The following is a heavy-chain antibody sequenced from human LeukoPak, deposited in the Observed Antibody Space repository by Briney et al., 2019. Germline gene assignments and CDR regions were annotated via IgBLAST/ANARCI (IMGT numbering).Heavy chain of an antibody. J-gene: IGHJ4*02. CDR2: INHSGST. D-gene: IGHD1-26*01. CDR3: ARKDRGSYVFAHRVYYFDY. Sequence: KTSETLSLTCAVYGGSFSGYYWSWIRQPPGKGLEWIGEINHSGSTNYNPSLKSRVTISVDTSKNQFSLKLSSVTAADTAVYYCARKDRGSYVFAHRVYYFDYWGQGTLVTVSS. CDR1: GGSFSGYY. V-gene: IGHV4-34*01.